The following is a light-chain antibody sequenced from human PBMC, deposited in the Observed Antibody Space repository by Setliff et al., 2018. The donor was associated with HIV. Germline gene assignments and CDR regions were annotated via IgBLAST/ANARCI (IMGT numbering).Light chain of an antibody. CDR2: EVT. V-gene: IGLV2-14*02. J-gene: IGLJ1*01. Sequence: QSALTQPASVSGSPGQSITISCDGPSSDVVAYNLVSWYQQYPGKAPKLIIYEVTNRPSGVSNRFSGSKSGNTASLTISGLQAEDEADYYCYSYTSSSTLLFGTGTKVT. CDR1: SSDVVAYNL. CDR3: YSYTSSSTLL.